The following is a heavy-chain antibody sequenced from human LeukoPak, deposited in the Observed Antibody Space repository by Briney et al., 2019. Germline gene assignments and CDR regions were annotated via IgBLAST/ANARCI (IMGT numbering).Heavy chain of an antibody. J-gene: IGHJ3*02. Sequence: SQTLSLTCSVSGGSINHGVYYWRWLRQPPGKGLEGIGYIYYSGSTYYNPSLKSRVTITVDKSKNQFSLKLSSVAAAGAGVYYCAGVSDRSGYHAFDIWGQGTMVTVSS. CDR2: IYYSGST. V-gene: IGHV4-30-4*08. CDR3: AGVSDRSGYHAFDI. CDR1: GGSINHGVYY. D-gene: IGHD3-3*01.